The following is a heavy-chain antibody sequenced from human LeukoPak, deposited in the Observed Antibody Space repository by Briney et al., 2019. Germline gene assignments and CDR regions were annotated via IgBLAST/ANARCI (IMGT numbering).Heavy chain of an antibody. CDR2: IYYSGTT. CDR3: ARYVVGGYSGYDADNWFDP. CDR1: GGSISSYY. J-gene: IGHJ5*02. V-gene: IGHV4-59*01. Sequence: SETLSLTCTVSGGSISSYYWNWIRQSPGKGLEWIGYIYYSGTTKYNPSLTSRVTISVDTSKNQFSLKLNSVTAADTAVYYCARYVVGGYSGYDADNWFDPWGQGTLVTVSS. D-gene: IGHD5-12*01.